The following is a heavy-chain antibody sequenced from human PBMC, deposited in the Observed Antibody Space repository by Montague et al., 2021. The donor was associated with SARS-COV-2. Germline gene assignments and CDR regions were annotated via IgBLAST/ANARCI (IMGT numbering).Heavy chain of an antibody. V-gene: IGHV3-30*04. CDR3: ASSEGLTVATGYYYGMDV. CDR1: GFTFTNYA. Sequence: SLRLSCAASGFTFTNYAMHWVRQAPGKGLEWVAVISYDGSNKYYVDSVKGRFTISRDNSKNTLYLQMNSLRAEDTAVYYCASSEGLTVATGYYYGMDVWGQGTTVTVSS. D-gene: IGHD4-23*01. J-gene: IGHJ6*02. CDR2: ISYDGSNK.